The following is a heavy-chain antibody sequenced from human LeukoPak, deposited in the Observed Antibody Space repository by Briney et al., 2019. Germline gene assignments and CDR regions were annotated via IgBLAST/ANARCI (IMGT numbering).Heavy chain of an antibody. CDR3: ARDHAGIVLPAAVGAH. V-gene: IGHV3-21*01. D-gene: IGHD2-2*01. Sequence: GGSLRLSCAASGFTFRDYSMTWVRQAPGKGLEWVSSIRGGSDFIYHADSVKGRFTVSRDNAKNPLYLQMNSLRAEDTAVYYCARDHAGIVLPAAVGAHWGQGTLVTVSS. CDR1: GFTFRDYS. J-gene: IGHJ4*02. CDR2: IRGGSDFI.